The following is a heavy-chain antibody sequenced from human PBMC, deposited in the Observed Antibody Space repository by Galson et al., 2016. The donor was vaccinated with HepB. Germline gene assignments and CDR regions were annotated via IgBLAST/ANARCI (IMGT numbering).Heavy chain of an antibody. CDR1: GGTFSSYT. CDR2: IIPMFGTA. D-gene: IGHD3-10*01. Sequence: SVKVSCKASGGTFSSYTINWVRQAPGQGLEWMGGIIPMFGTAYYAQKFQGRVTISADKSTSTVYMELSSLRFEDTAVYYCARVPRVARDYYGSENSLYGMDVWGQGTTVTVSS. CDR3: ARVPRVARDYYGSENSLYGMDV. J-gene: IGHJ6*02. V-gene: IGHV1-69*06.